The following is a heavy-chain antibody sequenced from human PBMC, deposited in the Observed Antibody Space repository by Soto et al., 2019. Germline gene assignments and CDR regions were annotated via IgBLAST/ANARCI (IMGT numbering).Heavy chain of an antibody. CDR3: AKDLGASRPSSWYSLRGAFDI. CDR1: GFTFSSYG. V-gene: IGHV3-30*18. D-gene: IGHD6-13*01. Sequence: GSLRLSCAASGFTFSSYGMHWVRQAPGKGLEWVAVISYDGSNKYYADSVKGRFTISRDNSKNTLYLQMNSLRAEDTAVYYCAKDLGASRPSSWYSLRGAFDIWGQGTMVTVSS. J-gene: IGHJ3*02. CDR2: ISYDGSNK.